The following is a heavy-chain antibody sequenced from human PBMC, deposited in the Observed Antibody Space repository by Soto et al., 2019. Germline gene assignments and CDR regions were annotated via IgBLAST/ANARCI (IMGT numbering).Heavy chain of an antibody. J-gene: IGHJ6*03. Sequence: SETLSLTCTVSGGSISSGGYYWSWIRQHPGKGLEWIGYIYYSGSTYYNPSLKSRVTISVDTSKNQFSLKLSSVTAADTAVYYCAREVGGHCSSTSCYFYYYYYMDVWGKGTTVTVSS. CDR1: GGSISSGGYY. CDR2: IYYSGST. D-gene: IGHD2-2*01. V-gene: IGHV4-31*03. CDR3: AREVGGHCSSTSCYFYYYYYMDV.